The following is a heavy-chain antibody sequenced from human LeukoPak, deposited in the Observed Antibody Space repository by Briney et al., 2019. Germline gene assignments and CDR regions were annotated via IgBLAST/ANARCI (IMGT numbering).Heavy chain of an antibody. CDR3: AKDYYYYDSSGYPYYYYYYGMDV. Sequence: GGSLRLSCTASGFIFSSYGMHWVRQAPGKGLEWVAVISYDGSKKYYADSVKGRFTISRDNSKNTLYLQMNSLRAEDTAVYYCAKDYYYYDSSGYPYYYYYYGMDVWGQGTTVTVSS. D-gene: IGHD3-22*01. CDR1: GFIFSSYG. CDR2: ISYDGSKK. J-gene: IGHJ6*02. V-gene: IGHV3-30*18.